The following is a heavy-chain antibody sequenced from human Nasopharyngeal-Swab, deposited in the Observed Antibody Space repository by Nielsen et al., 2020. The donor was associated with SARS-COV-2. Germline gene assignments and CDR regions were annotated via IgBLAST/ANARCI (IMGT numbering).Heavy chain of an antibody. V-gene: IGHV5-51*01. Sequence: GGSLRLSCKGSGSRFPSYWIGWLRQMPGKGLEWMGIIYPGDSETRYSPSFQGQVTISADQSINTAYLQWSSLKASDTAMYFCAGGGQPFYYYYMDVWGKGTTVTVSS. J-gene: IGHJ6*03. CDR3: AGGGQPFYYYYMDV. CDR1: GSRFPSYW. D-gene: IGHD3-16*01. CDR2: IYPGDSET.